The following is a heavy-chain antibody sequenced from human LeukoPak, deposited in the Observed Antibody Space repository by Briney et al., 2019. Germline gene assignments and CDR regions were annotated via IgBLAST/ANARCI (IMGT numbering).Heavy chain of an antibody. V-gene: IGHV4-61*02. CDR2: LYSSGST. J-gene: IGHJ3*02. CDR1: GGSISSGNYY. D-gene: IGHD3-22*01. CDR3: ARAVGSSGYYGAFDI. Sequence: SETLSLTCTVSGGSISSGNYYWSWIRQPAGKGLECIGRLYSSGSTNYNPSLKSRVTISVDTSKNQFSLKLSSVTAADTAVYYCARAVGSSGYYGAFDICGQRTMITVSS.